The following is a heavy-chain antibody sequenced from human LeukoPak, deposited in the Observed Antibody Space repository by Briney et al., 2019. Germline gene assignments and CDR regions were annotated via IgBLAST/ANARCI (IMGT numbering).Heavy chain of an antibody. CDR2: IYYSGST. V-gene: IGHV4-59*08. J-gene: IGHJ4*02. D-gene: IGHD5-18*01. CDR3: ARGWLQASFDY. CDR1: GGSISSYY. Sequence: SETLSLTCTVSGGSISSYYWSWIRQPPGKGLEWIGYIYYSGSTNYNPSLKSRVTISVDTSKNQFSLKLSSVTAADTAVYYCARGWLQASFDYWGQGTLVTVSS.